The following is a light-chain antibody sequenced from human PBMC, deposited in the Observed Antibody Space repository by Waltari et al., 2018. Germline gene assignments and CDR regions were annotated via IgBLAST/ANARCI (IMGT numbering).Light chain of an antibody. Sequence: QSLLTQPPSISGAPGQRVTISCSGGSSNIGRNSVNWYEHVPGTAPKLLIFRGGLRPSGVSDRSSGSKSGTSASLTITGLLSADEADYICAAWDDSLNAWIFGGGTRLTVL. CDR1: SSNIGRNS. CDR3: AAWDDSLNAWI. J-gene: IGLJ3*02. V-gene: IGLV1-44*01. CDR2: RGG.